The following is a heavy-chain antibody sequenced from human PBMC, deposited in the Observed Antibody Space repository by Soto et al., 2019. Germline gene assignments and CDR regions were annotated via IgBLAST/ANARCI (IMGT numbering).Heavy chain of an antibody. CDR1: GYTFTGYY. CDR2: INPNNGGT. V-gene: IGHV1-2*02. Sequence: ASVKVFCKASGYTFTGYYIHWVRQAPGQGLEWMGWINPNNGGTKFAQRLQGRVTMTRDTSISTAYMHLSSLRSDDTAVYYCARIRTDSSSWLNGWFDPWGQGTLVTVSS. CDR3: ARIRTDSSSWLNGWFDP. D-gene: IGHD3-22*01. J-gene: IGHJ5*02.